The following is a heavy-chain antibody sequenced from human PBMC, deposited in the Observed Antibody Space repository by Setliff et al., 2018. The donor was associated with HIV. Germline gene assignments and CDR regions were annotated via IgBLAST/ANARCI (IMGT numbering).Heavy chain of an antibody. CDR3: TRHLPVYSGSGVSYYFDY. CDR1: GDAISPYY. J-gene: IGHJ4*02. D-gene: IGHD3-10*01. V-gene: IGHV4-59*08. Sequence: SETLSLTCSVSGDAISPYYWSWIRQPPGKGLEWIGYFANDGSTNYNPPLKSRLSISVDTSKNEVSLKLTSVTAADTAMYYCTRHLPVYSGSGVSYYFDYWGQGILVTVSS. CDR2: FANDGST.